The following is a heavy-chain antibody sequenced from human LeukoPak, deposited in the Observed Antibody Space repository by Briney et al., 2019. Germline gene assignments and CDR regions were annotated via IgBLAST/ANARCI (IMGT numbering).Heavy chain of an antibody. D-gene: IGHD2-2*01. V-gene: IGHV1-18*01. CDR2: ISAYNGNT. CDR3: ARDQDIAVVPAAEDYYYYYYMDV. Sequence: ASVKVSCKASGYTFTSYGISWVRQAPGQGLEWMGWISAYNGNTNYAQKLQGRVTMTTDTSTSTAYMELRSLRSDDTAVYYCARDQDIAVVPAAEDYYYYYYMDVWGKGTTVTVSS. J-gene: IGHJ6*03. CDR1: GYTFTSYG.